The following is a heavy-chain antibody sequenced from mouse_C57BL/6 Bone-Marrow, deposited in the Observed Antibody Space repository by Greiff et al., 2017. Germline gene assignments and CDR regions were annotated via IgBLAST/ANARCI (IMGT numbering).Heavy chain of an antibody. CDR3: TREGITTVVYFDY. V-gene: IGHV5-9-1*02. D-gene: IGHD1-1*01. CDR2: ISSGGDYI. CDR1: GFTFSSYA. J-gene: IGHJ2*01. Sequence: EVQGVESGEGLVKPGGSLKLSCAASGFTFSSYAMSWVRQTPEKRLEWVAYISSGGDYIYYADTVKGRFTISRDNARNTLYLQMSSLKSEDTAMYYCTREGITTVVYFDYWGQGTTLTVSS.